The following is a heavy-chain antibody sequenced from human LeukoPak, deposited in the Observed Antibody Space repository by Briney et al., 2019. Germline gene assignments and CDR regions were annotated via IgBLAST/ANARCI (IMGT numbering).Heavy chain of an antibody. CDR3: ARARTSVVSHWYFDP. CDR1: GVSITSDH. CDR2: IYYSGST. D-gene: IGHD4-23*01. J-gene: IGHJ2*01. Sequence: SETLSLTCTVSGVSITSDHWSWIRQPPGKGLEYIGYIYYSGSTNYNPSLKSRVTMSVDTSKNQFSLKLSSVTAADTAAYYCARARTSVVSHWYFDPWGRGTLVTVSS. V-gene: IGHV4-59*01.